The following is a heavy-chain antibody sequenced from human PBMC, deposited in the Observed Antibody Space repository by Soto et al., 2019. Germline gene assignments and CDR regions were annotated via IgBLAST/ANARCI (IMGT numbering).Heavy chain of an antibody. V-gene: IGHV1-8*01. CDR1: GYTFTSYD. Sequence: QVQLVQSGAEVKKPGASGKVACKASGYTFTSYDIYWVRQATGQGLEWMGWMHPNSGNTGYAQKFQGRVTMTRNTSITTAYMELSSLTSEDTAVYYCARGLSYRQDWGQGTLVTVSS. J-gene: IGHJ4*02. D-gene: IGHD1-26*01. CDR3: ARGLSYRQD. CDR2: MHPNSGNT.